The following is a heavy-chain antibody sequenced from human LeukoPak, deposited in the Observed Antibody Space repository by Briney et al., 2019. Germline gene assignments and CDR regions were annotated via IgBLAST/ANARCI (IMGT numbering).Heavy chain of an antibody. V-gene: IGHV4-38-2*02. Sequence: SETLSLTCTVSDFSISPHSSWAWIRQPPGKGLEWIGSISHSGRSYYNPSLKSRVAISVDMSKYHFSLNLSSVTAADTAVYYCARSPMVRGVIISDSSGWAFDIWGQGTMVTVSS. D-gene: IGHD3-10*01. J-gene: IGHJ3*02. CDR3: ARSPMVRGVIISDSSGWAFDI. CDR1: DFSISPHSS. CDR2: ISHSGRS.